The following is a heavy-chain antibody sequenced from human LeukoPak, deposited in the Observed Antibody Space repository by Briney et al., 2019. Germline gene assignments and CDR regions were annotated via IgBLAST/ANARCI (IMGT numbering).Heavy chain of an antibody. CDR3: PRDWIHYDSQS. Sequence: SVKVSCKASGDTFSSYAISWVRQAPGQGLEWMGGIIPIFGTANYTQKFQGRVTITTDESTSTAYMELSSLRSEDTAVYYCPRDWIHYDSQSRGQGTLVTVSS. J-gene: IGHJ4*02. D-gene: IGHD3-22*01. CDR1: GDTFSSYA. CDR2: IIPIFGTA. V-gene: IGHV1-69*05.